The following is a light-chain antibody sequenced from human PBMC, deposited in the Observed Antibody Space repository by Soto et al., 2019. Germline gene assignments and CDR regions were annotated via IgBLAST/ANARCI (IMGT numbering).Light chain of an antibody. V-gene: IGKV2-28*01. Sequence: DIVKTQSPLSLPVTPGEPASISCRSSQSLLHSNGYNYLDWYLQKPGQSPQLLIYLGSNRASGVPDGFSGSGSGTDFTLKISRVEAEDVGVSYCMQALQTPGFGQGTKVHIK. CDR1: QSLLHSNGYNY. J-gene: IGKJ1*01. CDR2: LGS. CDR3: MQALQTPG.